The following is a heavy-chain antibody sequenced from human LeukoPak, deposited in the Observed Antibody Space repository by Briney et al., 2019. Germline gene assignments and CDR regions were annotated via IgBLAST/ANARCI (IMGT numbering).Heavy chain of an antibody. V-gene: IGHV4-4*07. D-gene: IGHD3-10*01. CDR3: ARGGYYGSGNDFRFDP. Sequence: PSETLSLTCTVSGGSISSYYWSWIRQPAGRGLEWIGHIHTSGTMNYNASLKSRVRISVETPKNQFSLKLNSVTAADTAVYYCARGGYYGSGNDFRFDPWGQGTLATVSS. CDR1: GGSISSYY. CDR2: IHTSGTM. J-gene: IGHJ5*02.